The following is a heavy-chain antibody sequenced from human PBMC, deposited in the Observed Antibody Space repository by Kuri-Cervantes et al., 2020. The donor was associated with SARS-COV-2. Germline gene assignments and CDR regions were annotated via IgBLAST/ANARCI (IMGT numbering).Heavy chain of an antibody. Sequence: GGSLRLSCAAFGFTVSTNYMSWVRQAPGKGLAWVAIVYSVGTTYYADSVKGRFTISRDNSKNTVNLQMNSLRGEDTALYYCARAGYSTGWFPVWYFDLWGRGTLVTVSS. CDR2: VYSVGTT. V-gene: IGHV3-53*01. CDR3: ARAGYSTGWFPVWYFDL. J-gene: IGHJ2*01. D-gene: IGHD6-19*01. CDR1: GFTVSTNY.